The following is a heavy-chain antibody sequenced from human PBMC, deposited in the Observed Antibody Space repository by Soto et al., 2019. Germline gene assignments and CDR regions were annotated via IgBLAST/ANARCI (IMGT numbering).Heavy chain of an antibody. CDR3: ARANGYYYDSSGYYYY. CDR2: SSAYNGKT. J-gene: IGHJ4*02. CDR1: GYTFTSYG. D-gene: IGHD3-22*01. V-gene: IGHV1-18*04. Sequence: ASVKVSCKASGYTFTSYGISWVRQAPGPGLEWMGWSSAYNGKTNYAQKLQGRVPMTTDTSTSTAYMELRSLRSDDTAVYYCARANGYYYDSSGYYYYWGQGTLVTVSS.